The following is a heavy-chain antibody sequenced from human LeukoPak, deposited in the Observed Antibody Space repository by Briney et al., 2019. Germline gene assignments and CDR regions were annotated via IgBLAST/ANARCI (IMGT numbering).Heavy chain of an antibody. D-gene: IGHD3-16*01. Sequence: PSETLSLTCNVSGYSISSGYYWGWIRQPPGKGLEWIGSIYHSGYTHYNPSLKGRVTMSVDTSKNDFSLELSSVAAADTAIYYCVRDMNPTHYFDYWGQGTLVTVSS. J-gene: IGHJ4*02. CDR1: GYSISSGYY. CDR3: VRDMNPTHYFDY. CDR2: IYHSGYT. V-gene: IGHV4-38-2*02.